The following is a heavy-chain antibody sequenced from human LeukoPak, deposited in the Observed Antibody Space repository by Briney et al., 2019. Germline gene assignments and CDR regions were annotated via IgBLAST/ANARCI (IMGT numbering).Heavy chain of an antibody. CDR1: GGSFSGYY. J-gene: IGHJ5*02. V-gene: IGHV4-34*01. CDR3: ARGHSAIAARPGWLDP. D-gene: IGHD6-6*01. Sequence: PSETLSLTCAVYGGSFSGYYWSWIRQPPGKGLEWIGEINHSGSTNYNPSLKSRVTISVDTSKNQFSLKLSSVPAADTAVYYCARGHSAIAARPGWLDPWGQGTLVTVPS. CDR2: INHSGST.